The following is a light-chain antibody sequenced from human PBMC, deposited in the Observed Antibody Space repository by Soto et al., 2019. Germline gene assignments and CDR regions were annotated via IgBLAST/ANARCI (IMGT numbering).Light chain of an antibody. CDR2: DAS. Sequence: EIVMTQSPASLSVSPGESVTLSCRASQGVATTLAWYQQKPGQAPRLLIYDASNRATGIPARFSGSGSGTDFTLTISSLEPEDFAVYYCQQRSNWPQITFGQGTRLEIK. CDR3: QQRSNWPQIT. CDR1: QGVATT. J-gene: IGKJ5*01. V-gene: IGKV3-11*01.